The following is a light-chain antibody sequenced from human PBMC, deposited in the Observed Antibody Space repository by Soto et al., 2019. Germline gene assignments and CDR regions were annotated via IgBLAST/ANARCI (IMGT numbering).Light chain of an antibody. CDR2: ANS. CDR1: SSNIGAGYD. CDR3: QSYDNSLSGLV. Sequence: QSVLTQPPSVSGAPGQRVTISCTGSSSNIGAGYDVQWYQQLPGTAPRLLIHANSNRPSGVPDRLSASKSGTSGSLDITGLQAEDESDYYCQSYDNSLSGLVVGGGNKLTVL. V-gene: IGLV1-40*01. J-gene: IGLJ3*02.